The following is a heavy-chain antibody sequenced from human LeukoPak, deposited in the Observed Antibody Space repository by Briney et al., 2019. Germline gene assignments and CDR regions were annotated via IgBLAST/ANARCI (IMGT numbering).Heavy chain of an antibody. V-gene: IGHV4-30-2*01. D-gene: IGHD4-17*01. J-gene: IGHJ4*02. CDR3: VRETTVTTSVWRYFDI. Sequence: SQTLSLTWTVSGDSITDYYSWTWIRQPPGKGLEWIGYVFHSENTYYNPSLSDRVTISDDRPKSQFSLELTSVTAADTAIYYCVRETTVTTSVWRYFDIWGQGILVTVSS. CDR1: GDSITDYYS. CDR2: VFHSENT.